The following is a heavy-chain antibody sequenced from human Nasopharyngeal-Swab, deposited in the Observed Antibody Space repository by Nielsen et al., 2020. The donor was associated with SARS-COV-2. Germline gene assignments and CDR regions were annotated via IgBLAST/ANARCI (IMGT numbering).Heavy chain of an antibody. CDR2: ISYDGSNK. V-gene: IGHV3-30*18. CDR1: GFTFSSYG. CDR3: AKGEDSGGYYVYPLSDY. D-gene: IGHD1-26*01. J-gene: IGHJ4*02. Sequence: GESLNISCAASGFTFSSYGMHWVRQAPGKGLEWVAVISYDGSNKYYADSVKGRFTISRDNSKNTLYLQMNCLNAEDTAVYYCAKGEDSGGYYVYPLSDYWGQGTLVTVSS.